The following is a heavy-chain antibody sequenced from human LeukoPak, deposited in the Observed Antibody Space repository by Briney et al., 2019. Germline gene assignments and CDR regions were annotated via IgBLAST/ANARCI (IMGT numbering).Heavy chain of an antibody. Sequence: SETLSLTCTVSGGSISSGSYYWSWIRQPAGKGLEWIGRIYTSGSTNYNPSLKSRVTISVDTSKNQFSLKLSPVTAADTAVYYCARDRGLEGFDPWGQGTLVTVSS. CDR1: GGSISSGSYY. V-gene: IGHV4-61*02. J-gene: IGHJ5*02. CDR3: ARDRGLEGFDP. CDR2: IYTSGST. D-gene: IGHD3-3*01.